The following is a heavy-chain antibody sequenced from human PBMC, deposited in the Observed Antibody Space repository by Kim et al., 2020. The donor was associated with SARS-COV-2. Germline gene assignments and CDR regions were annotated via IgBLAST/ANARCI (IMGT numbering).Heavy chain of an antibody. D-gene: IGHD6-19*01. J-gene: IGHJ6*02. V-gene: IGHV5-51*01. CDR3: ARLKGLWLVEGMDV. Sequence: SPSFQGQVTISADKSISTAYLQWSSLKASDTPMYYCARLKGLWLVEGMDVWGQGTTVTVSS.